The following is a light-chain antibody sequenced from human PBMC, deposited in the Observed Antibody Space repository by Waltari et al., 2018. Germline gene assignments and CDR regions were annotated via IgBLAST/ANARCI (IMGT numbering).Light chain of an antibody. J-gene: IGKJ4*01. V-gene: IGKV3-11*01. CDR2: DAS. CDR3: QERSNWPGGS. Sequence: EIVLTQSPGTLSLSPGESATLSCRASQSVSTYLAWYQQNPGQAPRLLIYDASNRAAGIPARFVASGSETDFTLTISRLEPEDFAVYYCQERSNWPGGSFGGGTKVEMK. CDR1: QSVSTY.